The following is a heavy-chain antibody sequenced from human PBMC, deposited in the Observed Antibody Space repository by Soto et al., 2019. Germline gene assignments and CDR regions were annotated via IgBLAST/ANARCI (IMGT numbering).Heavy chain of an antibody. CDR3: ARAYDHSSNWFDP. V-gene: IGHV4-4*02. CDR2: IYHSGST. CDR1: GGSISCTNW. J-gene: IGHJ5*02. Sequence: QVQLQESGPGLVQPSGTLSLTCAVSGGSISCTNWWSWVRQPPGKGLEWIGEIYHSGSTNYNPSLKSRVIISVDKSKNQFSLKLSSVTAAYTAVYYCARAYDHSSNWFDPWGQGTLVTVSS. D-gene: IGHD6-6*01.